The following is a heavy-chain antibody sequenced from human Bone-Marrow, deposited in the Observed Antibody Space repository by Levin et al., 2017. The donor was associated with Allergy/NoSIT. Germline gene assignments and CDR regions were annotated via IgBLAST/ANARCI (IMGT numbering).Heavy chain of an antibody. CDR2: FSYTGTP. V-gene: IGHV4-59*01. CDR1: GGSISSSY. D-gene: IGHD1-26*01. CDR3: ARDIRDVGASLYFDY. Sequence: SQTLSLTCAVSGGSISSSYWSWIRQTPGKRLEWIVYFSYTGTPNYNAAFKSRVTMSMDTSKNQFSLNLSSVTAADTAVYYCARDIRDVGASLYFDYWGQGILVTVSS. J-gene: IGHJ4*02.